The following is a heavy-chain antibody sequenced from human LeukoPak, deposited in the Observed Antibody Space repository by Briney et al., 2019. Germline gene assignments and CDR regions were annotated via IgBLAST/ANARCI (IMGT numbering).Heavy chain of an antibody. V-gene: IGHV4-59*08. CDR1: GGSISSYY. Sequence: SETLSLTCTVSGGSISSYYWSCIRQPPGKGLEWIGYIYYSGSTNYNPSLKSRVTISVDTSKNQFSLKLSSVTAADTAVYYCVGGSYLLDYWGQGTLVTVSS. CDR3: VGGSYLLDY. D-gene: IGHD1-26*01. CDR2: IYYSGST. J-gene: IGHJ4*02.